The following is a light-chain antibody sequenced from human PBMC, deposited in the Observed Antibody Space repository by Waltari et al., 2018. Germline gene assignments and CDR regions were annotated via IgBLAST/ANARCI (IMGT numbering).Light chain of an antibody. CDR1: DLETKL. CDR3: QVWDTSGDPWV. Sequence: SYVLTQPPSMSVAPGQTARIPCGGDDLETKLVHWYQQGPGQAPVLVIHDDADRPSGIPERLSGSKSGNTATLIINKVEAADEADYYCQVWDTSGDPWVFGGGTKVTVL. CDR2: DDA. V-gene: IGLV3-21*02. J-gene: IGLJ3*02.